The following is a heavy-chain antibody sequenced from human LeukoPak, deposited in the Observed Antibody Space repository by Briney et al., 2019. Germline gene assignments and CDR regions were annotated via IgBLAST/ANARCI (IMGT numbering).Heavy chain of an antibody. J-gene: IGHJ3*02. CDR1: GFTFSSYS. D-gene: IGHD1-26*01. CDR2: ISSSSSYI. CDR3: AIVGATTGAFDI. V-gene: IGHV3-21*01. Sequence: GGSPRLSCAASGFTFSSYSMNWVRQAPGKGLEWVSSISSSSSYIYYADSVKGRFTISRDNAKNSLYLQMNSLRAEDTAVYYCAIVGATTGAFDIWGQGTMVTVSS.